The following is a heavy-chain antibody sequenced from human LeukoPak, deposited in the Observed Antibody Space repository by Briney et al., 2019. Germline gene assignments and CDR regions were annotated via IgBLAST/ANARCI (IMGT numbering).Heavy chain of an antibody. CDR3: ARAHSSGWQKFYYGMDV. D-gene: IGHD6-19*01. J-gene: IGHJ6*02. V-gene: IGHV3-64*01. CDR1: GFTFSAYA. Sequence: PGGSLRLSCAASGFTFSAYAMHWVRQAPGKGLEYVSGISSNVGSTYLGNSVKGRFTISRDNSKNTLYLQMDSLRAEDMAVYYCARAHSSGWQKFYYGMDVWGQGTTVTVSS. CDR2: ISSNVGST.